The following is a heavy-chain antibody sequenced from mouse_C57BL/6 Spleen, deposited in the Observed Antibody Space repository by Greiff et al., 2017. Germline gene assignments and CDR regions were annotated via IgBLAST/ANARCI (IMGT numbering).Heavy chain of an antibody. CDR2: IDPSDSYT. Sequence: QVQLQQPGAELVRPGTSVKLSCKASGYTFTSYWMHWVKQRPGQGLEWIGVIDPSDSYTNYNQKFKGKATLTVDTSSSTAYMQLSSLTSEDSAVYYCARRHYGSSYDYFDYWGQGTTLTVSS. J-gene: IGHJ2*01. CDR3: ARRHYGSSYDYFDY. D-gene: IGHD1-1*01. CDR1: GYTFTSYW. V-gene: IGHV1-59*01.